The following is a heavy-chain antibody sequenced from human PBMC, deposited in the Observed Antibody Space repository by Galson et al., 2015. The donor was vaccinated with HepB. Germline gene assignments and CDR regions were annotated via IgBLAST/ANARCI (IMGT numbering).Heavy chain of an antibody. J-gene: IGHJ4*02. V-gene: IGHV1-69*13. D-gene: IGHD6-13*01. CDR1: GGTFSSYA. CDR3: AREGRSSWSLDY. CDR2: TIPIFGTA. Sequence: SVKVSCKASGGTFSSYAISWVRQAPGQGLEWMGGTIPIFGTANYAQKFQGRVTITADESTSTAYMELSSLRSEDTAVYYCAREGRSSWSLDYWGQGTLVTVSS.